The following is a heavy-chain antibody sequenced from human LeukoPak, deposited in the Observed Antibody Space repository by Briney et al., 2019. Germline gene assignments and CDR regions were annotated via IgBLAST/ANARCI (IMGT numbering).Heavy chain of an antibody. J-gene: IGHJ4*02. CDR1: GYTFTSYY. Sequence: ASVKVSCMASGYTFTSYYMHWVRQAPGQGLEWMGIINPSGGSTSYAQKFQGRVTMTRDTSTSTVYMELSSLRSEDTAVYYCARVPSGITGTTHFDYWGQGTLVTVSS. CDR2: INPSGGST. V-gene: IGHV1-46*01. CDR3: ARVPSGITGTTHFDY. D-gene: IGHD1-7*01.